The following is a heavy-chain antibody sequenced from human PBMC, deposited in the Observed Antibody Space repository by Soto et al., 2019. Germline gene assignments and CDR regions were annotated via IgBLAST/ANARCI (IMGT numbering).Heavy chain of an antibody. V-gene: IGHV1-3*01. CDR1: GYTFTNYA. Sequence: QAQLVQSGAEVKKPGASVKVSCKASGYTFTNYAVHWLRQAPGQALEWMGWLNAGNGDTKYSPTLQDRVTITRDTSACPAYMKLSSLSSEYTAVYYCARQGIPYNSGSGDYFYYYDTYMDVGGKGTTFTVSS. CDR3: ARQGIPYNSGSGDYFYYYDTYMDV. J-gene: IGHJ6*03. D-gene: IGHD3-10*01. CDR2: LNAGNGDT.